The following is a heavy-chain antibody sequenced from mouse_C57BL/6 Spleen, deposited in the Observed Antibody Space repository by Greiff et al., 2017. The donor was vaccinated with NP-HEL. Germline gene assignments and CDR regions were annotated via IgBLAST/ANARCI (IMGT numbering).Heavy chain of an antibody. V-gene: IGHV1-52*01. J-gene: IGHJ4*01. D-gene: IGHD2-5*01. Sequence: QVQLQQPGAELVRPGSSVKLSCKASGYTFTSYWMHWVKQRPIQGLEWIGNIDPSDSETHSNQKFKDKATLTVDKSSSTAYMQLSSLTSEDSAVYYCARGAYYSNYGDYYAMDYWGQGTSVTVSS. CDR1: GYTFTSYW. CDR3: ARGAYYSNYGDYYAMDY. CDR2: IDPSDSET.